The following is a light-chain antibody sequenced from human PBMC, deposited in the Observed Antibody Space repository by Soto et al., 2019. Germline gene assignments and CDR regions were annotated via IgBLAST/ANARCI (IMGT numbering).Light chain of an antibody. CDR1: QTVSTSF. V-gene: IGKV3-20*01. CDR2: GAS. CDR3: QQYGGSPFT. Sequence: EIVLTQSPGTLSLSPGERATLSCRASQTVSTSFLAWYQQKRGQAPRLLIYGASTRATGVPDRFTGSGSGTDFTLTISELEPEDFAVYYCQQYGGSPFTFGPGTKVDIK. J-gene: IGKJ3*01.